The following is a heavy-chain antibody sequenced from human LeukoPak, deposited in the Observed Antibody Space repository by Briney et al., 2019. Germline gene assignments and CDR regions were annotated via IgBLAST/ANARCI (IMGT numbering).Heavy chain of an antibody. Sequence: SETLSLTCAVYGGSFSGYYWSWIRQPPGKGLEWIGEINHSGSTNYNPSLKSRVTISVDTPKNQFSLKLSSVTAADTAVYYCAREPYCSGGSCYPPWVDYWGQGTLVTVSS. V-gene: IGHV4-34*01. CDR1: GGSFSGYY. CDR3: AREPYCSGGSCYPPWVDY. D-gene: IGHD2-15*01. CDR2: INHSGST. J-gene: IGHJ4*02.